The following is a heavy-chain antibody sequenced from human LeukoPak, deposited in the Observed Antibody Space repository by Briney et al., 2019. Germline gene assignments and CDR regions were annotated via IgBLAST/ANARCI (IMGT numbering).Heavy chain of an antibody. CDR3: ARDRGYSYGLIDY. V-gene: IGHV3-21*01. Sequence: PGGSLRLSCAASGFTFSSYSMNWVRQAPGKGLEWVSSTSSSSSYIYYADSVKGRFTISRDNAKNSLYLQMNSLRAEDTAVYYCARDRGYSYGLIDYWGQATLVTVSS. CDR2: TSSSSSYI. D-gene: IGHD5-18*01. J-gene: IGHJ4*02. CDR1: GFTFSSYS.